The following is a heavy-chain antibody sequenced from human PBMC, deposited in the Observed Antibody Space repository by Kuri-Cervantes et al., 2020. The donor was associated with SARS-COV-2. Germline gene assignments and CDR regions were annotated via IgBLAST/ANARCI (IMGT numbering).Heavy chain of an antibody. CDR3: AREDIGAEYCTTTNCPSRWFDP. V-gene: IGHV1-2*02. CDR1: GYTFTSYY. J-gene: IGHJ5*02. D-gene: IGHD2-2*01. CDR2: INPHSGGT. Sequence: ASVKVSCKASGYTFTSYYMHWVRQAPGQGLEWMGWINPHSGGTNYAQKFQDRITMTRDTSISTAYMELTRLRSDDTAVYYCAREDIGAEYCTTTNCPSRWFDPWGQGTLVTVSS.